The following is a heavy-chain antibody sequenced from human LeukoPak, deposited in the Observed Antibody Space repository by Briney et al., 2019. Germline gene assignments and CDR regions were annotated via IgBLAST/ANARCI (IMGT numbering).Heavy chain of an antibody. Sequence: PSQTLSLTCTVSGGSISSGSYYWSWIRQPAGKGLEWIGRIYTSGSTNYNPSLKSRVTISVDTSKNQFSLKLSSVTAADTAVYYCARAQYSSSWKPKNYYYYVDVWGKGTTVTVSS. V-gene: IGHV4-61*02. D-gene: IGHD6-13*01. CDR3: ARAQYSSSWKPKNYYYYVDV. CDR1: GGSISSGSYY. J-gene: IGHJ6*03. CDR2: IYTSGST.